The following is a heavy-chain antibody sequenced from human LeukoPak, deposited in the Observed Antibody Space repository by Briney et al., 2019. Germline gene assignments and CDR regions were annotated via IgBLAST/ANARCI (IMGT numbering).Heavy chain of an antibody. CDR1: GFTFSSYS. Sequence: PGGSLRLSCAASGFTFSSYSMNWVRQPPGKGLEWVSYISSSSSTIYYADSVKGRFTISRDNAKNSLYLQMNSLRAEDTAVYYCARDRPDYDFWSGYYHAFDIWGQGTMVTVSS. V-gene: IGHV3-48*01. CDR2: ISSSSSTI. J-gene: IGHJ3*02. D-gene: IGHD3-3*01. CDR3: ARDRPDYDFWSGYYHAFDI.